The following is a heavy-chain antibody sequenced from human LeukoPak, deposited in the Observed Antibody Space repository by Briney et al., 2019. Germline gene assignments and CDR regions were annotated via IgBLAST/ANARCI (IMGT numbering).Heavy chain of an antibody. CDR1: GGSISSGGYY. D-gene: IGHD3-22*01. CDR3: ARGTYDSSGPFAFDI. J-gene: IGHJ3*02. CDR2: IYYSGST. V-gene: IGHV4-31*03. Sequence: SQTLSLPCTVSGGSISSGGYYWSWLRQHPGKGLEWIGYIYYSGSTYYNPSLKSRVTISVDTSKNQFSLKLSSVTAADTAVYYCARGTYDSSGPFAFDIWGQGTMVTVSS.